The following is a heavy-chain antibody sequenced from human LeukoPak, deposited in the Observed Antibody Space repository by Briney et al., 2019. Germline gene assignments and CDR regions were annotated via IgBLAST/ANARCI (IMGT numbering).Heavy chain of an antibody. D-gene: IGHD1-26*01. Sequence: GGSLRLSCAASGFTVSSNYMSWVRQAPGKGLEWVSVIYSGGSTYYADSVKGGFTISRDNSKNTLYLQMNSLRAEDTAVYYCARASAHSAFNAFDIWGQGTMVTVSS. CDR1: GFTVSSNY. J-gene: IGHJ3*02. V-gene: IGHV3-53*01. CDR2: IYSGGST. CDR3: ARASAHSAFNAFDI.